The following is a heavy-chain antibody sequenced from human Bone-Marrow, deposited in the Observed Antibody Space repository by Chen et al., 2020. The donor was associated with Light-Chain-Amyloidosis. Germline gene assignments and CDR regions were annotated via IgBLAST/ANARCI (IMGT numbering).Heavy chain of an antibody. Sequence: QVQLVQSGAEVKKPGASVKFSCKASGYSFTNYVIHWVRQAPGQRLEWMGWINTANGYTKYSQKFQGRVTINRDTSASTAYMEVSSLRFEDTAVYYCARTPDATHYYYGMDVWGQGTTVTVSS. CDR2: INTANGYT. CDR3: ARTPDATHYYYGMDV. CDR1: GYSFTNYV. V-gene: IGHV1-3*04. D-gene: IGHD2-15*01. J-gene: IGHJ6*02.